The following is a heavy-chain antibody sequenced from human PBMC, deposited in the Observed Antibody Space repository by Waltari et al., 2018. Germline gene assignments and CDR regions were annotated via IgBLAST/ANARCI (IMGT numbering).Heavy chain of an antibody. V-gene: IGHV3-23*01. CDR3: AKDRIAGGQLGSRFDY. D-gene: IGHD6-6*01. CDR1: GFVFSSDS. CDR2: VSGNGGGT. Sequence: EVLVSESGGRLVQPGGFLTRSCGASGFVFSSDSMSWVRQDAGKVLEWVSGVSGNGGGTDYADSVKGRFTLSRDNSKNILYLQMNSLRAEDTAIYYCAKDRIAGGQLGSRFDYWGQGTLVTVSS. J-gene: IGHJ4*02.